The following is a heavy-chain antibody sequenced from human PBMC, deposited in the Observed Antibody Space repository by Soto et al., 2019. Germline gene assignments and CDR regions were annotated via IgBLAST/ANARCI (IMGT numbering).Heavy chain of an antibody. V-gene: IGHV1-18*04. CDR2: ISTYNGNT. CDR1: GYSFSDYG. CDR3: ARYGYSSGWYLGTGMDV. D-gene: IGHD6-19*01. J-gene: IGHJ6*02. Sequence: QVQLVRSGAEVKKPGASLKVSCQASGYSFSDYGIAWVRQAPGQGLAWVGWISTYNGNTNYAQKFQGRVTMTTDTSANTAYMERRSLRSDDTAMYYCARYGYSSGWYLGTGMDVWGQGTPVTVSS.